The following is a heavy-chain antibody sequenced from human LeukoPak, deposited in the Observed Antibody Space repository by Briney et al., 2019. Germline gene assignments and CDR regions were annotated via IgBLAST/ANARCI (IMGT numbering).Heavy chain of an antibody. J-gene: IGHJ4*02. Sequence: SETLSLTCTVSGFSISSYYWSWIRQPAGKGLEWIGRIYTSGSTNYNPSLKSRVTMSVDTSKNQFSLKLSSVTAADTAVYYCARDSSYYDSSGYPDYWGQGTLVTVSP. CDR3: ARDSSYYDSSGYPDY. CDR1: GFSISSYY. V-gene: IGHV4-4*07. D-gene: IGHD3-22*01. CDR2: IYTSGST.